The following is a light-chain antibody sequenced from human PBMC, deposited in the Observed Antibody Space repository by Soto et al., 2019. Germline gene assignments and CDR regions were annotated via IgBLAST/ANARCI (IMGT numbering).Light chain of an antibody. CDR2: SAS. V-gene: IGKV3-15*01. J-gene: IGKJ3*01. Sequence: EMVITQSPATLSLSPGERATLSCRASHSVTTNVARYQQKPGQSPRLLIYSASTRATGIPVTFSGAGSGTEFSLTISSLQSEDFAVYYCQQYDSWPFTFGHGTKVDIK. CDR3: QQYDSWPFT. CDR1: HSVTTN.